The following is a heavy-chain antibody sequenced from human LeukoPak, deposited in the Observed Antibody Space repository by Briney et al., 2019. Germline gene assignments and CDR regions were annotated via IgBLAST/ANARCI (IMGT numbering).Heavy chain of an antibody. CDR2: INPNSGGT. CDR1: GYTFTGYY. D-gene: IGHD2-15*01. Sequence: ASVKVSCKASGYTFTGYYMRWVRQAPGQGLEWMGWINPNSGGTNYAQKFQGRVTMTRDTSISTAYMELSRLRSDDTAVYYCARAPVRYCSGGSCYSDAFDIWGQGTMVTVSS. J-gene: IGHJ3*02. V-gene: IGHV1-2*02. CDR3: ARAPVRYCSGGSCYSDAFDI.